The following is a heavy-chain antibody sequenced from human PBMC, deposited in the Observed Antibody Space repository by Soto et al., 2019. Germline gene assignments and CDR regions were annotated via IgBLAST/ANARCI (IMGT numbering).Heavy chain of an antibody. CDR1: GVSFNNNG. Sequence: QVQLVQSGAEVKKPGSSVKVSCKTSGVSFNNNGIGWVRQAPGHGLEWMGGVSPPFRTSNYARKFQGRISITADASTGTVNMELCSLTSEDTAQYYCARVLYYGSGSYSPYGMDVWGQGPTVTVSS. D-gene: IGHD3-10*01. CDR3: ARVLYYGSGSYSPYGMDV. V-gene: IGHV1-69*01. J-gene: IGHJ6*02. CDR2: VSPPFRTS.